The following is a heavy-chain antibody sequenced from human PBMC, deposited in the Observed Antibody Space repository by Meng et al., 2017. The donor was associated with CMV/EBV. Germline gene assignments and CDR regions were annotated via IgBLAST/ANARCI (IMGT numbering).Heavy chain of an antibody. CDR3: ARNKARSSSSWYHFDY. CDR1: GGSISSYY. D-gene: IGHD6-13*01. CDR2: IYYSGST. V-gene: IGHV4-59*01. J-gene: IGHJ4*02. Sequence: SETLSLTCTVSGGSISSYYWSWIRQSPGKGLEWIGYIYYSGSTNYNPSLKSRVTISVDTSKNQFSLKLSSVTAADTAVYYCARNKARSSSSWYHFDYWGQGTLVTVSS.